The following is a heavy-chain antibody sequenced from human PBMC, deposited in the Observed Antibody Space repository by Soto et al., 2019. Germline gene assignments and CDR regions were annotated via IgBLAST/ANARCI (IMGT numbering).Heavy chain of an antibody. CDR2: IWYDGSNK. J-gene: IGHJ4*02. CDR3: ARTSLHYYDIPYYFDY. V-gene: IGHV3-33*01. D-gene: IGHD3-9*01. Sequence: GGSLRLSCAASGFTFSSYGMHWVRQAPGKGLEWVAVIWYDGSNKYYADSVKGRFTISRDNSKNTLYLQMNSLRAEDTAVYYCARTSLHYYDIPYYFDYWGQGTLVTVSS. CDR1: GFTFSSYG.